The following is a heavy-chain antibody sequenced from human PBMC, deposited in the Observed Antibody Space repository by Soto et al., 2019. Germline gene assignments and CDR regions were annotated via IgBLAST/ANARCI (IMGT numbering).Heavy chain of an antibody. V-gene: IGHV1-8*01. J-gene: IGHJ3*02. D-gene: IGHD3-22*01. CDR1: GYTFTSYD. CDR2: MNPNSGNT. CDR3: ARGAYYDSSGYYYFHAFDT. Sequence: ASVKVSCKASGYTFTSYDINWVRQATGQGLEWMGWMNPNSGNTGYAQKFQGRVTMTRNTSISTAYMELSSLRSEDTAVYYCARGAYYDSSGYYYFHAFDTWGEGTMVTV.